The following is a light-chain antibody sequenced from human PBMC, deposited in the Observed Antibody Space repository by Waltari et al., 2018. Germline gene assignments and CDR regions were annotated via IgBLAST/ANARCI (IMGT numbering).Light chain of an antibody. CDR2: DDN. CDR3: QIWDTTTDSVV. CDR1: NIGSKS. V-gene: IGLV3-21*02. J-gene: IGLJ2*01. Sequence: SYVLTQPPSVPVAPGQTAKITCGGNNIGSKSVHGYQQKPGQAPVLAVYDDNDRPSGIPERFSGSNAGNTATLTISRVEAGDEADYYCQIWDTTTDSVVFGGGTKVTAL.